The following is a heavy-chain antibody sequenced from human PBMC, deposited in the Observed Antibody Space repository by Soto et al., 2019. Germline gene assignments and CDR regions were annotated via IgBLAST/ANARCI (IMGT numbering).Heavy chain of an antibody. J-gene: IGHJ5*02. CDR2: ISSRGYT. CDR1: GGSISTNY. CDR3: ASLHGARFDP. V-gene: IGHV4-4*08. D-gene: IGHD4-17*01. Sequence: QVQLQESGPGLVKPSETLALTCTVSGGSISTNYLSWIRQPPGKGLECIGYISSRGYTNYNASLKSRITISIDTSKNQFSLKLTSVTAADTAVYYCASLHGARFDPWGQGTLVTVSS.